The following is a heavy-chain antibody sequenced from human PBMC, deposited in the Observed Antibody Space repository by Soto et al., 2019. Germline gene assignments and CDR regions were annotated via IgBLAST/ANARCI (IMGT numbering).Heavy chain of an antibody. D-gene: IGHD4-4*01. J-gene: IGHJ6*02. CDR2: VSFDSKNK. CDR1: GFSFDSYG. CDR3: AKESVETSYSYYGMDV. V-gene: IGHV3-30*18. Sequence: GGSLRLSCAGSGFSFDSYGMHWVGQSPGKGLEWLTTVSFDSKNKYYIDSVEGRFTISRDNSKNMLFLQMNSLRHEDTAVYYCAKESVETSYSYYGMDVWGPGTTVTVSS.